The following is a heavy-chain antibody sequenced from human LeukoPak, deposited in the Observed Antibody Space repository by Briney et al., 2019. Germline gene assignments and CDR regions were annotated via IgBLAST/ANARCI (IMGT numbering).Heavy chain of an antibody. CDR2: ISAYNGNT. V-gene: IGHV1-18*01. CDR3: ARYYYGSGSNTPFDP. J-gene: IGHJ5*02. D-gene: IGHD3-10*01. Sequence: ASLKVSCKASGYTFTSYGISWVRQAPGQGLEWMGWISAYNGNTNYAQKLQGRVTMTTDTSTSTAYMELRSLRSDDTAVYYCARYYYGSGSNTPFDPWGQGTLVTVSS. CDR1: GYTFTSYG.